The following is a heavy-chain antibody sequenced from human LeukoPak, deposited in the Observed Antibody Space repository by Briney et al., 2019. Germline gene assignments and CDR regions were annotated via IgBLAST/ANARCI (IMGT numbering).Heavy chain of an antibody. CDR3: ARERNFYYFDY. CDR2: ITGDCNYI. Sequence: PGGSLRLSCAASGFTFNDYTMTWVRQAPGKGLEGVSSITGDCNYIFYADSVKGRFTISRDNAQNSLFVELNSLRGEDTAVYYCARERNFYYFDYWGQGALVTVSS. CDR1: GFTFNDYT. V-gene: IGHV3-21*01. J-gene: IGHJ4*02. D-gene: IGHD3-3*01.